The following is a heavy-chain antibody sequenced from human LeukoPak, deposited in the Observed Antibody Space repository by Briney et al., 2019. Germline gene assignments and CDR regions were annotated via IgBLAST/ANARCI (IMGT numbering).Heavy chain of an antibody. V-gene: IGHV3-30*04. CDR1: GFTFSSYA. CDR3: AKSPAEYYYDSSGYYHNEYFQH. J-gene: IGHJ1*01. Sequence: GGSLRLPCAASGFTFSSYAMHWVRQAPGKGLEWVAVISYDGSNKYYADSVKGRFTISRDNSKNTLYLQMNSLRAEDTAVYYCAKSPAEYYYDSSGYYHNEYFQHWGQGTLVTVSS. D-gene: IGHD3-22*01. CDR2: ISYDGSNK.